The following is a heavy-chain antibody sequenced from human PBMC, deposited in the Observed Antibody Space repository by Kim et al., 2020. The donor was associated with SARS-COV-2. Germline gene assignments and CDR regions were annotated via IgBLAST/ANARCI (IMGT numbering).Heavy chain of an antibody. CDR3: ARFFHLDYGSGSHGRPLDY. D-gene: IGHD3-10*01. J-gene: IGHJ4*02. Sequence: GRFTISRDNAKNSLYLQMNSLRAEDTAVYYCARFFHLDYGSGSHGRPLDYWGQGTLVTVSS. V-gene: IGHV3-11*01.